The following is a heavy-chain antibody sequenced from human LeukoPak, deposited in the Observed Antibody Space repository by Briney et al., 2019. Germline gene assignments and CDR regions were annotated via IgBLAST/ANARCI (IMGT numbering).Heavy chain of an antibody. D-gene: IGHD3-10*01. V-gene: IGHV3-53*01. J-gene: IGHJ4*02. CDR2: IYSGGST. CDR1: GFTVSSNY. CDR3: ARDLRMGSRYFDY. Sequence: GGSLRLSCAASGFTVSSNYMSWVRQAPGKGLEWVSVIYSGGSTYYADSVKGRFTISRDNSKNTLYLQMNSLRAEDTAVYYCARDLRMGSRYFDYWGQGTLVTVSS.